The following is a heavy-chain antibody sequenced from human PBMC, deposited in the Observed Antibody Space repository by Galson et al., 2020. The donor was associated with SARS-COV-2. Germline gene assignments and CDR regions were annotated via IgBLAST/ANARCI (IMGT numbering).Heavy chain of an antibody. CDR1: GYTLTELS. Sequence: ASVTDSCKVSGYTLTELSMHWVRQAPGKGLAWMGGFDPEDGETIYAQKFQGRVTMTEDTSTDTASMELSSLRSEDTAVYYCATALAIVVVPGAVQPSHDYYYGMDVWGQGTTVTVSS. D-gene: IGHD2-2*01. CDR2: FDPEDGET. V-gene: IGHV1-24*01. CDR3: ATALAIVVVPGAVQPSHDYYYGMDV. J-gene: IGHJ6*02.